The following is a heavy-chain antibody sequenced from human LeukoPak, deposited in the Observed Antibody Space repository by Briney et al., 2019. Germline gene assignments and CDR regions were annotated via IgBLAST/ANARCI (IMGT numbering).Heavy chain of an antibody. D-gene: IGHD5-24*01. CDR1: GLAFSSYD. CDR2: IWYDGSKK. Sequence: GGSLRLSCAASGLAFSSYDMHWVRQAPGKGLEWVAVIWYDGSKKYYADSVKGRFTISRDNSKNTLYLQMNSLRAEDTAVYYCAREDSGDGYNLIVDYWGQGTVVTVSS. V-gene: IGHV3-33*01. CDR3: AREDSGDGYNLIVDY. J-gene: IGHJ4*02.